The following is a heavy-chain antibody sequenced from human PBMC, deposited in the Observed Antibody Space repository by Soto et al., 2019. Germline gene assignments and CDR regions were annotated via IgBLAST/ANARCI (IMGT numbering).Heavy chain of an antibody. V-gene: IGHV5-51*01. CDR3: ARGSYYYYMDV. J-gene: IGHJ6*03. CDR1: GYIFTNYW. Sequence: PGESLKISCKGSGYIFTNYWIGWVRQMPGKGLEWMGIIYPGDSDTRYSPSFQGQVTISADKSITTAYLQWSSLKASDAAMYYCARGSYYYYMDVWGKGATVTVSS. CDR2: IYPGDSDT.